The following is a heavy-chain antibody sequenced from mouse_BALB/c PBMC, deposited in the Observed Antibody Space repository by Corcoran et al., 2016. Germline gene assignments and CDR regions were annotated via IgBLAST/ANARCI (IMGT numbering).Heavy chain of an antibody. CDR3: ARNGNYAYFDY. J-gene: IGHJ2*01. D-gene: IGHD2-1*01. CDR1: GFNIKDTY. Sequence: EVQLQQSGAELVKPGASVKLSCTASGFNIKDTYMHWVKQRPEQGLEWIGRIDPANGNTKYAPKFQGKATITADTSSNTPYLQLSSLTSEDTAVYYWARNGNYAYFDYWGQGTTLTVSS. V-gene: IGHV14-3*02. CDR2: IDPANGNT.